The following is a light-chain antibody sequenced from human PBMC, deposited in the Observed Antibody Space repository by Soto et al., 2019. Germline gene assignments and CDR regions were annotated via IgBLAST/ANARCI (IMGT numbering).Light chain of an antibody. CDR2: GNS. CDR3: QSYDSSLSGYV. J-gene: IGLJ1*01. V-gene: IGLV1-40*01. CDR1: SSNIGAGYD. Sequence: QSVLTQPPSVSGAPGQRVTISCTGSSSNIGAGYDVHWYQQLPRTAPKLLIYGNSNRPSGVPDRFSGSKSVTSASLAITGLQAEDEADYYCQSYDSSLSGYVFGTGTKLTV.